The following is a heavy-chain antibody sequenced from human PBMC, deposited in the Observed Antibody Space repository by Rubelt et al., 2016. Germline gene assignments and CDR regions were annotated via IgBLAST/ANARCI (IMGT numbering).Heavy chain of an antibody. Sequence: QVQLQESGPGLVKPSETLSLTCTASGCSISSYYWSWIRQPPGKGLEWIGFIYYSGSTNYNPSRKRRVTMSVDTSKNQFSLKLSSVTAAETAVYYCARGDGYIHDYWGQGTLVTVSS. V-gene: IGHV4-59*01. CDR2: IYYSGST. D-gene: IGHD5-24*01. CDR1: GCSISSYY. CDR3: ARGDGYIHDY. J-gene: IGHJ4*02.